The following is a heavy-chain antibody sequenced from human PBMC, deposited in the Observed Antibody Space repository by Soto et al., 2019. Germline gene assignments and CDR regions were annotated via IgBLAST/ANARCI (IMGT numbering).Heavy chain of an antibody. CDR3: ARDLLEGYGHARQPDY. CDR1: GFTFSAYS. J-gene: IGHJ4*02. D-gene: IGHD5-18*01. CDR2: ITSSSTYI. Sequence: GGSLRLSCVASGFTFSAYSMSWVRQAPGQGLEWVSSITSSSTYIYYTRSVEGRFTISRDDAKNSLHLQMNSLRAEDTAVYYCARDLLEGYGHARQPDYWGQGTLVTVS. V-gene: IGHV3-21*06.